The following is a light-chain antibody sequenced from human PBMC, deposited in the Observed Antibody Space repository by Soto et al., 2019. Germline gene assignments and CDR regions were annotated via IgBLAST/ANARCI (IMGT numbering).Light chain of an antibody. CDR3: SSYAGSKNFVV. J-gene: IGLJ2*01. CDR1: SSDVGGYDY. Sequence: QSVLTQPPSASGSPGQSVTISCTGTSSDVGGYDYVSWYQQHPGKAPKLMIFEVNKRPSGVPDRFSGSKSGNTASLTVSGFQAEDEADYYCSSYAGSKNFVVFGGGTKLTVL. CDR2: EVN. V-gene: IGLV2-8*01.